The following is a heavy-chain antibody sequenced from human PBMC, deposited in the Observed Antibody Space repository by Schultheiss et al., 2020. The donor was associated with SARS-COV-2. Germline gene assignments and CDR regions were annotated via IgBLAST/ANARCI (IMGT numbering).Heavy chain of an antibody. V-gene: IGHV3-48*03. CDR3: AKGRLGAVDTAMVI. D-gene: IGHD5-18*01. CDR1: GFTFSSYE. Sequence: GGSLRLSCAASGFTFSSYEMNWVRQAPGKGLEWVSYISSSGSTIYYADSVKGRLTISRDSSKKKVYLQMNSLRAEDTALYYCAKGRLGAVDTAMVIWGQGTVVTVSS. J-gene: IGHJ4*02. CDR2: ISSSGSTI.